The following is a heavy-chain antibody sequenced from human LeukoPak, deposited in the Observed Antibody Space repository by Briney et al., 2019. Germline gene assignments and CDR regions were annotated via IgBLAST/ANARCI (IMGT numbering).Heavy chain of an antibody. CDR2: INPSGGST. D-gene: IGHD5-12*01. CDR3: ARANLRGYSGYGLDY. CDR1: GYTFTNYY. J-gene: IGHJ4*02. V-gene: IGHV1-46*01. Sequence: GASVKVSCKASGYTFTNYYMHWVRQAPGQGLEWMGIINPSGGSTSYAQKFQGRVTMTRDTSTSTVYMYLSSLRSEDTAAYYCARANLRGYSGYGLDYWGQGTLVTVSS.